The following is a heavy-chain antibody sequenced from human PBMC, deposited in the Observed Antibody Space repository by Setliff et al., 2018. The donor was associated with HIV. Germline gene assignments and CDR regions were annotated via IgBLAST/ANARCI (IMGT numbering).Heavy chain of an antibody. Sequence: GGSLRLSCAASGFTFSNAWMSWVRQAPGKGLEWVGRIKSKTDGGTADYAAPVKGRFTISRDASKSTVYLQMNSLKTEDTAVYYCTTWQAGNDYWGQGTLVTVSS. V-gene: IGHV3-15*01. CDR3: TTWQAGNDY. CDR1: GFTFSNAW. CDR2: IKSKTDGGTA. D-gene: IGHD6-13*01. J-gene: IGHJ4*02.